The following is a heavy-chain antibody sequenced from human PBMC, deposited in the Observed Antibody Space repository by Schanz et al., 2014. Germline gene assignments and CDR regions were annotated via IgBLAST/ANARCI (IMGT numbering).Heavy chain of an antibody. Sequence: EVQLVESGGGLVQPGGSLRLSCEGFGFHLSSYWMSWVRQTPGKGLEWVAIITPDGSDKWYVDSVKGRFTISRDNAKDSLHLQMNSLRAEDTAVYYCARDRSAVEITPVDMWGQGTMVTVSS. J-gene: IGHJ3*02. D-gene: IGHD2-21*01. CDR3: ARDRSAVEITPVDM. CDR1: GFHLSSYW. CDR2: ITPDGSDK. V-gene: IGHV3-7*01.